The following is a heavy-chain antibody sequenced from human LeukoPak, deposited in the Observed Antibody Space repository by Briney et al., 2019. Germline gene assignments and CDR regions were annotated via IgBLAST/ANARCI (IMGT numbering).Heavy chain of an antibody. CDR1: GFTFSSYG. D-gene: IGHD3-22*01. Sequence: GRSLRLSCAASGFTFSSYGMHWVRQAPGKGLEWVAVISYDGSNKYYADSVKGRFTISRDNSKNTLYLQMNSLRAEDTAVYYCAKDPTHYRVWDDYDSRRLSHWGQGTLVTVSS. J-gene: IGHJ4*02. CDR3: AKDPTHYRVWDDYDSRRLSH. CDR2: ISYDGSNK. V-gene: IGHV3-30*18.